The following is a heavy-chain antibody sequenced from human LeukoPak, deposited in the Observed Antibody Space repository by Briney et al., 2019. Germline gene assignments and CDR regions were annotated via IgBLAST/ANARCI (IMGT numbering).Heavy chain of an antibody. Sequence: GASVKVSCKVSGYTLTELSMHWVRQAPGKGLEWMGGFDPEDGETIYAQKFQGRVTITADESTSTAYMELSSLRSEDTAVYYCARDLDRPDPWGQGTLVTVSS. J-gene: IGHJ5*02. CDR1: GYTLTELS. V-gene: IGHV1-24*01. CDR2: FDPEDGET. D-gene: IGHD3-22*01. CDR3: ARDLDRPDP.